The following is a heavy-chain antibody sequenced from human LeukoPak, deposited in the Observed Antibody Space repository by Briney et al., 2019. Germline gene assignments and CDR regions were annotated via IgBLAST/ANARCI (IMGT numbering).Heavy chain of an antibody. CDR1: GGSISSGGYS. CDR3: ARNYYDSSGYYWAFDY. J-gene: IGHJ4*02. D-gene: IGHD3-22*01. V-gene: IGHV4-30-2*01. Sequence: SQTLSLTCAVSGGSISSGGYSWSWIRQPPGKGLEWIGYIYHSGSTYYNPSLKSRVTISVDRSKNQFSLKLSSVTAADTAVYYCARNYYDSSGYYWAFDYWGQGTLVTVSS. CDR2: IYHSGST.